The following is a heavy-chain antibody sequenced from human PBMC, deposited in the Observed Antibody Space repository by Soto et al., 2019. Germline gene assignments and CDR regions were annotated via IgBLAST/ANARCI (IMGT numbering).Heavy chain of an antibody. CDR3: ARDHIHYGSGSYAR. Sequence: PGGSLRLSCAASGFTFSSYAMHWVRQAPGKGLEWVAVISYDGSNKYYADSVKGRFTISRDNSKNTLYLQMNSLRAEDTAVYYCARDHIHYGSGSYARWGQGTLVTVSS. CDR2: ISYDGSNK. J-gene: IGHJ4*02. D-gene: IGHD3-10*01. V-gene: IGHV3-30-3*01. CDR1: GFTFSSYA.